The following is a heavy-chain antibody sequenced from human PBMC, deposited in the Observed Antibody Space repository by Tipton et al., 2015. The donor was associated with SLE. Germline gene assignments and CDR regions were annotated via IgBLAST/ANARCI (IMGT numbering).Heavy chain of an antibody. CDR3: ARLRWYFDL. V-gene: IGHV4-39*07. J-gene: IGHJ2*01. CDR2: ISHSGNT. Sequence: TLSLTCTVSGVSIRTPTYYWGWIRQPPGKGLEWIGTISHSGNTYSHTSLESRVTISVDTSQNQFSMSLSSVSAADTAVYYCARLRWYFDLWGRGTLVTVSS. CDR1: GVSIRTPTYY.